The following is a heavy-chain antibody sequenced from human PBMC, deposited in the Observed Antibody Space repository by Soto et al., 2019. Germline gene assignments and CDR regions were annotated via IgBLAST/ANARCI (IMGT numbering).Heavy chain of an antibody. D-gene: IGHD5-12*01. Sequence: SGTLCLTCAVSGYSISSGYYWGWIRHPPGKGLEWIGSIYHSGSTYYNPSLKSRVTISVDTSKNQFSLKLSSVTAADTAVYYCASTRDGYKGYFKYYFDYWGQGTLVTVPQ. V-gene: IGHV4-38-2*01. CDR2: IYHSGST. CDR1: GYSISSGYY. J-gene: IGHJ4*02. CDR3: ASTRDGYKGYFKYYFDY.